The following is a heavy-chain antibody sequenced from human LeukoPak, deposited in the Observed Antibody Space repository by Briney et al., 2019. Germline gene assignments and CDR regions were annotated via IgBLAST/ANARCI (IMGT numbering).Heavy chain of an antibody. D-gene: IGHD2-2*01. J-gene: IGHJ5*02. V-gene: IGHV4-39*01. CDR3: ARHEVVPAARHDP. CDR1: GGFISSSSYY. Sequence: PSETLSLTCTVSGGFISSSSYYWGWIRQPPGKGLEWIGSIYYSGSTYYNPSLKSRVTISVDTSKNQFSLKLSSVTAADTAVYYCARHEVVPAARHDPWGQGTLVTVSS. CDR2: IYYSGST.